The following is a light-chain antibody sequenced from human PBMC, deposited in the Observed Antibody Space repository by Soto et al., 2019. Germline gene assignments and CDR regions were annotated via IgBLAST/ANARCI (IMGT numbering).Light chain of an antibody. CDR2: AAS. CDR1: QSISSW. CDR3: LQDYTYPLT. V-gene: IGKV1-5*01. J-gene: IGKJ1*01. Sequence: DIQMTQSPSTLSASVGDRVTITCRASQSISSWLAWYQQKPGKAPKLLIYAASSLQSGVPSRFSGSGSGTDFTLTISSLQPDDFATYYCLQDYTYPLTFGQGAKVDI.